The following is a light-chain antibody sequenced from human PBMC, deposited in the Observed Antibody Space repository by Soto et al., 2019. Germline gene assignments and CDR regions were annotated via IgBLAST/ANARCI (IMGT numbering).Light chain of an antibody. CDR1: QSVSSSY. V-gene: IGKV3-20*01. J-gene: IGKJ3*01. CDR3: QQYGSSL. CDR2: GAS. Sequence: PGERATLSCRASQSVSSSYLAWYQQKPGQAPRLLIYGASSRATGIPDRFSGSGSGTDFTLTISRLEPEDFAVYYCQQYGSSLFGPGTKVDIK.